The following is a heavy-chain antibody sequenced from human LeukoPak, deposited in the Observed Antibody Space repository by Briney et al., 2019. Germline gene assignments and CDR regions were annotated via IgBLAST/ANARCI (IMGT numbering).Heavy chain of an antibody. J-gene: IGHJ5*02. V-gene: IGHV1-8*01. CDR3: ARGRGSGHKENWFDP. D-gene: IGHD6-19*01. CDR2: MNPNSGNT. CDR1: GHTFTTYD. Sequence: ASVKVSCKASGHTFTTYDINWVRQATGQGLEWMGWMNPNSGNTGYTQKFQGRATMTGNTSISTAYMELSSLRSEDTAVYYCARGRGSGHKENWFDPWGQGTLVTVSS.